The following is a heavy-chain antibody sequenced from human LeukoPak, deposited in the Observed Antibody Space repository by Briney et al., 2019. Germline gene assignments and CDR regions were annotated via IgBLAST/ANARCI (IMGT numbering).Heavy chain of an antibody. D-gene: IGHD3-3*01. CDR3: ARLGRFLEWFSDY. CDR1: GGSISSSSYY. Sequence: PSETLSLACTVSGGSISSSSYYWGWIRQPPGKGLEWIGSIYYSGSTYYNPSLKSRVTISVDTSKNQFSLKLSSVTAADTAVYYCARLGRFLEWFSDYWGQGTLVTVSS. V-gene: IGHV4-39*01. CDR2: IYYSGST. J-gene: IGHJ4*02.